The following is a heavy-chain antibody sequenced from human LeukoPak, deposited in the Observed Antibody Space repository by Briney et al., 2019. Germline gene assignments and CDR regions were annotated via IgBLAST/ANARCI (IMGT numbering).Heavy chain of an antibody. J-gene: IGHJ6*02. CDR1: GYTFTGYY. CDR3: ARGKGLRFLEWRRLDV. D-gene: IGHD3-3*01. V-gene: IGHV1-8*02. Sequence: GASVKVSCKASGYTFTGYYMHWVRQAPGQGLEWMGWMNPNSGNTGYAQKFQGRVTMTRNTSISTAYMELSSLRSEDTAVYYCARGKGLRFLEWRRLDVWGQGTTVTVSS. CDR2: MNPNSGNT.